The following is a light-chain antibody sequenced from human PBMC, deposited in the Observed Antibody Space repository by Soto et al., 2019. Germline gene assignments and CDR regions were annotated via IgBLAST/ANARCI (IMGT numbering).Light chain of an antibody. CDR3: QQLNSYPLT. J-gene: IGKJ4*01. Sequence: DIQLTQSPSFLSASVGDRVTITCRASQDISTYLAWYQQKPGKSPKLLIYGASTLQSGVPSRFSGSGSGTDFTLTISSLQPEDFATYYCQQLNSYPLTFAGGTNVEIK. CDR1: QDISTY. CDR2: GAS. V-gene: IGKV1-9*01.